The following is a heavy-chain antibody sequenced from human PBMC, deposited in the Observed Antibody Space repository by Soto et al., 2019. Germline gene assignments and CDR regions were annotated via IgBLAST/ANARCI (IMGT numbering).Heavy chain of an antibody. CDR1: GYTFTGYY. D-gene: IGHD3-10*01. CDR3: ARELPPNDY. Sequence: ASVKVSCKASGYTFTGYYMHWVRQAPGQGLEWMGWISAYNGNTNYAQKLQGRVTMTTDTSTSTAYMELRSLRSDDTAVYYCARELPPNDYWGQGTLVTVSS. V-gene: IGHV1-18*04. J-gene: IGHJ4*02. CDR2: ISAYNGNT.